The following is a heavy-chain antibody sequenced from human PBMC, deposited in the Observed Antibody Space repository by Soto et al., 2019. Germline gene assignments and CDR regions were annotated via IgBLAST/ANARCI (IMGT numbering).Heavy chain of an antibody. D-gene: IGHD3-22*01. CDR1: GFTFSDYY. Sequence: GGSLRLSCAASGFTFSDYYMSWIRQAPGKGLEWVSYISSSSSYTNYADSVKGRFTISRDNAKNSLYLQMNSLRAEDTAVYYCARDLGKSSGGSEWLLLRATYRPIVDYWGQGTLVTVSS. CDR2: ISSSSSYT. CDR3: ARDLGKSSGGSEWLLLRATYRPIVDY. J-gene: IGHJ4*02. V-gene: IGHV3-11*06.